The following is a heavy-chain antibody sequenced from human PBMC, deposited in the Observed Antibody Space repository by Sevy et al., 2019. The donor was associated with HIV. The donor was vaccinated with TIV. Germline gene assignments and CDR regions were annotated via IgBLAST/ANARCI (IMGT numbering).Heavy chain of an antibody. Sequence: GESLKISCAASGFTFSSYWMHWVRQAPGKGLVWVSRINSDGSSTSYADSVKGRFTISRDNAKNTLYLQMNSLRAEDTAVYYCARGFSEYYDILTGYSGFDYWGQRTLVTVSS. CDR2: INSDGSST. V-gene: IGHV3-74*01. D-gene: IGHD3-9*01. CDR3: ARGFSEYYDILTGYSGFDY. CDR1: GFTFSSYW. J-gene: IGHJ4*02.